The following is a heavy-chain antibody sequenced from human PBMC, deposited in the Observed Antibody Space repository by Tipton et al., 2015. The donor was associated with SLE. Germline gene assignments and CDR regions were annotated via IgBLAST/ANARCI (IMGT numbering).Heavy chain of an antibody. Sequence: SLRLSCAASGFTFSIFAMHWVRQAPGKGLEWVAVISYDGSNKYYADSVKGRFTISRDNSKNTLYLQMNSLRAEDAAVYYCAKDSPPACLTILPCDAFHLWGQGTIITVSS. J-gene: IGHJ3*01. D-gene: IGHD3-3*01. CDR1: GFTFSIFA. CDR2: ISYDGSNK. CDR3: AKDSPPACLTILPCDAFHL. V-gene: IGHV3-30*04.